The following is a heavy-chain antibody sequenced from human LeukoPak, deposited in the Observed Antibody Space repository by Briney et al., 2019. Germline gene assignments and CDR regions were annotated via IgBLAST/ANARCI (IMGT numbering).Heavy chain of an antibody. D-gene: IGHD2-2*01. CDR2: IRYDGSNK. CDR1: GVTFSSYG. J-gene: IGHJ4*02. V-gene: IGHV3-30*02. CDR3: AKDHLGYCSSTSCSGGSDY. Sequence: GGSLRLSCAASGVTFSSYGMNWVRQAPGKGLEWVAFIRYDGSNKYYADSVKGRFTISRDNSKNTPYLQMSSLRAEDTAVYYCAKDHLGYCSSTSCSGGSDYWGQGTLVTVSS.